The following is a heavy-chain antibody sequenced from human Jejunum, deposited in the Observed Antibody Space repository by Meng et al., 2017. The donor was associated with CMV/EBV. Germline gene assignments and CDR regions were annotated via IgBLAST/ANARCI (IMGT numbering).Heavy chain of an antibody. J-gene: IGHJ4*02. D-gene: IGHD1-14*01. Sequence: VSGDSISSGGSYWSWIRQPPGKGLEWIGYIYESGSTSYSPSLESRVTISVDTSKNQFSLKVMSVTAADTAVYYCAREGTNSYYFDYWGQGTLVTVSS. CDR1: GDSISSGGSY. CDR2: IYESGST. V-gene: IGHV4-30-4*01. CDR3: AREGTNSYYFDY.